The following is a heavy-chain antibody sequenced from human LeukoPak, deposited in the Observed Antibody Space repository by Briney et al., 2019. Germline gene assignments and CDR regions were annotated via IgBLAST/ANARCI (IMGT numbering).Heavy chain of an antibody. J-gene: IGHJ4*02. CDR3: ARVDRAYSTRYFDY. V-gene: IGHV4-59*01. CDR2: IYYSGST. D-gene: IGHD4-11*01. Sequence: SETLSLTCTVSGGSISSYYWTWIRQPPGKGLEWLGDIYYSGSTNYNPSLKNRITMSVDTPKNRFSLKLSSVTAADTAVYYCARVDRAYSTRYFDYWGQGTLVTVSS. CDR1: GGSISSYY.